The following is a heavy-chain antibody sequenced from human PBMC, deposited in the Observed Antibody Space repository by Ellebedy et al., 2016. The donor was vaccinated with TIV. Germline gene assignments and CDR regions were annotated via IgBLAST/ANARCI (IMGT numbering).Heavy chain of an antibody. Sequence: GGSLRLXCAASGFTFSSYAMHWARQAPGKGLEWVALISYDGTNKYYADSVKGRFTISRDQSQSTLYLQMNSLRPGDTAVYYCVRVGHCSNGNCPFDYWGQGTLVTVSS. CDR2: ISYDGTNK. D-gene: IGHD2-15*01. CDR1: GFTFSSYA. CDR3: VRVGHCSNGNCPFDY. J-gene: IGHJ4*02. V-gene: IGHV3-30-3*01.